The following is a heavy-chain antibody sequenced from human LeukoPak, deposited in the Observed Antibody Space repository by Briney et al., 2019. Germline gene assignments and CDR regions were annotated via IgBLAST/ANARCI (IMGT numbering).Heavy chain of an antibody. J-gene: IGHJ4*02. CDR2: ISSISSII. CDR1: GFTFSSYS. V-gene: IGHV3-48*04. CDR3: ASERDRWVY. Sequence: GGSLRLSCAASGFTFSSYSMNWVRQAPGKGLEWVSYISSISSIIYYADSVKGRFTISRDNANNSLYLQMNSLRAEDTAVYYCASERDRWVYWGQGTLVTVSS. D-gene: IGHD4-23*01.